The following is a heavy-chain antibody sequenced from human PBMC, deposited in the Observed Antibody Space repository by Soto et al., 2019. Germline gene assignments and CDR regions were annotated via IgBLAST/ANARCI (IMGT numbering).Heavy chain of an antibody. Sequence: ASVKVSCKASGYSFTSYAIHWMRQAPGQGLEWMGWISAYNGNTNYAQKLQGRVTMTTDTSTSTAYMELRSLRSDDTAVYYCAREQQLVPYYYYGMDVWGQGTTVTVSS. V-gene: IGHV1-18*01. CDR2: ISAYNGNT. J-gene: IGHJ6*02. D-gene: IGHD6-13*01. CDR1: GYSFTSYA. CDR3: AREQQLVPYYYYGMDV.